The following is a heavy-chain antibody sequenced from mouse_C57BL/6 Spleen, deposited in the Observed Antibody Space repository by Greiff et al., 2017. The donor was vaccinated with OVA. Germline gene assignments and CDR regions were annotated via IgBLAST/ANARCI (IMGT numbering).Heavy chain of an antibody. CDR2: IDPETGGT. CDR1: GYTFTDYE. D-gene: IGHD1-1*01. CDR3: TRGGYYCSSYKFAY. J-gene: IGHJ3*01. V-gene: IGHV1-15*01. Sequence: QVQLQQSGAELVRPGASVTLSCKASGYTFTDYEMHWVKQTPVHGLEWIGAIDPETGGTAYNQKFKGKAILTADKSSSTAYMELRSLTSEDSAVYYCTRGGYYCSSYKFAYWGQGTLVTVSA.